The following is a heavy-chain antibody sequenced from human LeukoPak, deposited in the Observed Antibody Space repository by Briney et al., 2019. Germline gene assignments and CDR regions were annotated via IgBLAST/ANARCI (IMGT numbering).Heavy chain of an antibody. CDR2: ISYDGSNK. Sequence: GGSLRLSCVASGFTFSSYAMHWVRQAPGKGLEWVAVISYDGSNKYYADSVKGRFTISRDNSKNTLYLQMNSLRAEDTAVYYCARDRVAFDIWGQGTMVTVSS. J-gene: IGHJ3*02. CDR3: ARDRVAFDI. CDR1: GFTFSSYA. V-gene: IGHV3-30*04.